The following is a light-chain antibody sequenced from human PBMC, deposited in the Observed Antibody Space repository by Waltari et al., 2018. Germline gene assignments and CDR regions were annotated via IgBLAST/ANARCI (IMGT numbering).Light chain of an antibody. CDR3: QKFDRSPLT. Sequence: DIQMTQSPSSLSASLGDRVTITCPASHDINNYLAWYQQKPGKVPVLVIYAASTPSSGVPSRFSGSGFGRDFTLTISSLQPEDVATYYCQKFDRSPLTFGGGTKVEI. J-gene: IGKJ4*01. CDR1: HDINNY. CDR2: AAS. V-gene: IGKV1-27*01.